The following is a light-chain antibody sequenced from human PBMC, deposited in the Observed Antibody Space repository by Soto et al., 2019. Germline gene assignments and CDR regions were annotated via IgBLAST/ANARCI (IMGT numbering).Light chain of an antibody. CDR2: EVS. Sequence: QSALTQPASVSGSPGQSSTISCTGTSSDIGSNNYVSWFQQRPGKAPTLIIYEVSNRPSGVSNHFSGSKSGNTDSLTISGLLPEDEAAYYCSSYTTSTRRFGGGTKLTV. CDR1: SSDIGSNNY. V-gene: IGLV2-14*01. CDR3: SSYTTSTRR. J-gene: IGLJ3*02.